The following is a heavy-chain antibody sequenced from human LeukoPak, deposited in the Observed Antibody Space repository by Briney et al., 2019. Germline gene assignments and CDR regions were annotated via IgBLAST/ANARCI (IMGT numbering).Heavy chain of an antibody. V-gene: IGHV2-5*02. D-gene: IGHD3-22*01. Sequence: VSGPTLANPTQTLTLTCTFSGFSLSTSGVCVGWIRQPPGKALEWLALIYWDDDKRYSPSLKSRLTITKDTSKNQVVLTMTNMDPVDTATYYCAHVDSSGYYLLFDYWGQETLVTVSS. CDR1: GFSLSTSGVC. J-gene: IGHJ4*02. CDR3: AHVDSSGYYLLFDY. CDR2: IYWDDDK.